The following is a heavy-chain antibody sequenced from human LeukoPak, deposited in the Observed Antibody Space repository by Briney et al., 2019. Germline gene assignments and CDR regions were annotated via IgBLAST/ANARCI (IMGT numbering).Heavy chain of an antibody. V-gene: IGHV3-23*01. CDR3: AKGNYGVNSRNYFDY. D-gene: IGHD4-23*01. CDR2: ISGSGGST. CDR1: GFTFSSYA. Sequence: GGSLRLSCAASGFTFSSYAMSWVRQAPGKGLEWVSAISGSGGSTYYADSVKGRFTISRDNSKNTLYLQLISLRAEDAAVYYCAKGNYGVNSRNYFDYWGQGTLVTVPS. J-gene: IGHJ4*02.